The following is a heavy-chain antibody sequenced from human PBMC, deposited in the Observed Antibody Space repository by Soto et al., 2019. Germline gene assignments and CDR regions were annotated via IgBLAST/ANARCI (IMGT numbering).Heavy chain of an antibody. CDR1: GFTFRSYA. CDR2: ISGSGGST. CDR3: AKGSVGVAGTRWGAFDI. Sequence: GGSLRLSCAASGFTFRSYAMSWVRQAPGKGLEWVSAISGSGGSTYYADSVKGRFTISRDNSKNTLYLQMNSLRAEDTAVYYCAKGSVGVAGTRWGAFDIWGQGTMVTVSS. D-gene: IGHD6-19*01. V-gene: IGHV3-23*01. J-gene: IGHJ3*02.